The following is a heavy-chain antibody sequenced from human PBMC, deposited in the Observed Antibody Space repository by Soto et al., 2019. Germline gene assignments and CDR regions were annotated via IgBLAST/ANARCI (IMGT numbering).Heavy chain of an antibody. J-gene: IGHJ4*02. Sequence: SLRLSCAASGFTFSSYSMNWVRQAPGKGLEWVSSISSSSSYIYYADSVKGRFTISRDNAKNSLYLQMNSLRAEDTAVYYCARYNWNDRAFDYWGQGTLVTVSS. CDR3: ARYNWNDRAFDY. D-gene: IGHD1-1*01. CDR2: ISSSSSYI. CDR1: GFTFSSYS. V-gene: IGHV3-21*01.